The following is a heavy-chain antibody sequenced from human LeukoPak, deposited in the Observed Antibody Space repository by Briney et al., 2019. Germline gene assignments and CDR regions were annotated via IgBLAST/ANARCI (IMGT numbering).Heavy chain of an antibody. V-gene: IGHV3-15*01. D-gene: IGHD4-17*01. CDR1: GGSISGYY. Sequence: ETLSLTCTVSGGSISGYYWSWIRQPPGKGLEWVGRIKSKTDGGTTDYAAPVKGRFTISRDDSKNTLYLQMNSLKTEDTAVYYCTTVGGLTTVTHRGVDYWGQGTLVTVSS. CDR2: IKSKTDGGTT. CDR3: TTVGGLTTVTHRGVDY. J-gene: IGHJ4*02.